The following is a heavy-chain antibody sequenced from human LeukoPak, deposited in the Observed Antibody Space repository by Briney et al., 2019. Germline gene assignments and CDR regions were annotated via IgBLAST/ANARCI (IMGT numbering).Heavy chain of an antibody. CDR1: GYTFTSYG. Sequence: SVKVSCKASGYTFTSYGISWVRQAPGQGLEWMGGIIPIFGTANYAQKFQGRVTITADKSTSTAYMELSSLRSEDTAVYYCARVICTVTTELYFDYWGQGTLVTVCS. D-gene: IGHD4-17*01. CDR2: IIPIFGTA. CDR3: ARVICTVTTELYFDY. V-gene: IGHV1-69*06. J-gene: IGHJ4*02.